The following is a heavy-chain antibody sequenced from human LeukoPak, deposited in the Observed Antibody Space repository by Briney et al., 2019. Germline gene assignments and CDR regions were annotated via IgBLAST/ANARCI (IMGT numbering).Heavy chain of an antibody. CDR1: GFTFSNSW. V-gene: IGHV3-74*01. CDR3: ARGGWLGKPQRVDY. J-gene: IGHJ4*02. D-gene: IGHD6-19*01. CDR2: INERGSST. Sequence: GGSLRLSCAASGFTFSNSWLHWVRQAPGKGLVWVSRINERGSSTSYADSVKGRFTISRDNSKNTLYLQMNSLRAEDTAVYYCARGGWLGKPQRVDYWGQGTLVTVSS.